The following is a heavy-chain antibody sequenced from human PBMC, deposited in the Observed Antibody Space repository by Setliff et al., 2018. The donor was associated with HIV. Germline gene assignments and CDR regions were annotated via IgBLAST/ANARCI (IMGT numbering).Heavy chain of an antibody. CDR1: GYSFTDYC. V-gene: IGHV5-10-1*01. CDR2: IDPSDSDT. D-gene: IGHD3-22*01. J-gene: IGHJ4*02. Sequence: GESLKISCKDSGYSFTDYCINWVRQVPGKGLEWMARIDPSDSDTNFSPSFQGHVTISVDRSITTAYLQWSSLKATDTAMYFCARSGGPTYNYDSSGHYPDYWGQGTLVTVSS. CDR3: ARSGGPTYNYDSSGHYPDY.